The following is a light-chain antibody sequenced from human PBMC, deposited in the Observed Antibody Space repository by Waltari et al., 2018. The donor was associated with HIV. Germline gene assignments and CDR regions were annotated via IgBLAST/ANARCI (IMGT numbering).Light chain of an antibody. CDR1: SSNIGAGYQ. V-gene: IGLV1-40*01. CDR3: QSYDSSLSGYV. Sequence: QSVLTQPPSVSGAPGQRVTISCTGSSSNIGAGYQVHWYQQLPGTAPKLLIYCNSNRPSGVPDRFSGSKSGTSASLAITGLQAEDEADYHCQSYDSSLSGYVFGTGTKVTVL. J-gene: IGLJ1*01. CDR2: CNS.